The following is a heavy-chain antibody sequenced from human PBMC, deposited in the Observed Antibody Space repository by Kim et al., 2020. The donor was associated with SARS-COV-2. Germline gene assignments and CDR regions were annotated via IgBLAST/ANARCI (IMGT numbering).Heavy chain of an antibody. J-gene: IGHJ6*02. Sequence: YRPSFQGQVTISADKSISTAYLQWSSLKASDTAMYYCARTMVRGVYGMDVWGQGTTVTVSS. CDR3: ARTMVRGVYGMDV. D-gene: IGHD3-10*01. V-gene: IGHV5-51*01.